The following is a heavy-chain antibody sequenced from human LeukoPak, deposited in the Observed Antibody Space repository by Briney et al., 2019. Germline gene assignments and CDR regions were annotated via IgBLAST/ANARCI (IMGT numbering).Heavy chain of an antibody. CDR3: ARHYDSNSYGPGY. CDR2: ISSSSYI. D-gene: IGHD3-22*01. J-gene: IGHJ4*02. Sequence: GGSLRLSCAASGFTFSSYSLNWVRQAPGKGLEWVSSISSSSYIYYADSVKGRFTTSRDNAKNSLYLQMNSLRAEDTAVYYCARHYDSNSYGPGYWGQGTLVTVSS. CDR1: GFTFSSYS. V-gene: IGHV3-21*01.